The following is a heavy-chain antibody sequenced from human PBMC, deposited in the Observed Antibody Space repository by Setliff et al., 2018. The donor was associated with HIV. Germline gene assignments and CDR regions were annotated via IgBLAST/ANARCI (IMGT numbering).Heavy chain of an antibody. J-gene: IGHJ6*03. CDR1: GDSISSYY. D-gene: IGHD3-10*01. Sequence: PSETLSLTCTVSGDSISSYYWSWLRQPPGKGLEWIGYIYTSGITDYNPSLKSRVTISGDTSKNQFSLKLSSVTAADTAVYYCARDRRGYYYGSGSCYMDVGGTGTTVTVSS. CDR3: ARDRRGYYYGSGSCYMDV. V-gene: IGHV4-4*08. CDR2: IYTSGIT.